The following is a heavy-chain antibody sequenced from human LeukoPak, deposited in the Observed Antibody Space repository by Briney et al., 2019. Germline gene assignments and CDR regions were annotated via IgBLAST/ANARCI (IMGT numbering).Heavy chain of an antibody. CDR2: IYTSGST. D-gene: IGHD2-2*01. V-gene: IGHV4-61*02. J-gene: IGHJ3*02. Sequence: SETLSLTCTVSGGSISSGSYYWSWIRQPAGKGLEWIGRIYTSGSTNYNPSLKSRVTISVDTSKNQFSLKLSSVTAADTAVYYCARGVVVPAATPDAFDIWGQGTMVTVSS. CDR1: GGSISSGSYY. CDR3: ARGVVVPAATPDAFDI.